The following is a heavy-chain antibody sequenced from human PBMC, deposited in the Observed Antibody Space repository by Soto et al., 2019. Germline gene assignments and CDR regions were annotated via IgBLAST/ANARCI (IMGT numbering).Heavy chain of an antibody. CDR3: ARSGFCSSTSCYVSY. J-gene: IGHJ4*02. CDR2: ISSSSSYI. D-gene: IGHD2-2*01. Sequence: GGSLRLSCAASGFTFSSYSMNWVRQAPGKGLEWVSSISSSSSYIYYADSVKGRFTISRDNAKNSLYLQMNSLRAEDTAVYYCARSGFCSSTSCYVSYWGQGTLVTVSS. CDR1: GFTFSSYS. V-gene: IGHV3-21*01.